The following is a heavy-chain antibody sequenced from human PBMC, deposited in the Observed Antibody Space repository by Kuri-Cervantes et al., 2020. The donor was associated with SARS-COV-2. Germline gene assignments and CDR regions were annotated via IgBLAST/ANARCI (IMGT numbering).Heavy chain of an antibody. D-gene: IGHD3-10*01. J-gene: IGHJ6*02. CDR1: GGTFISYA. CDR2: IIPIFGTA. V-gene: IGHV1-69*13. CDR3: ERPNYYDSGSYNYGMDV. Sequence: SVKVSCKASGGTFISYAISWVRQAPGQGLEWMGGIIPIFGTANYAQKFQGRGTITADESTSTAYMELSSLSSEDTAVYYCERPNYYDSGSYNYGMDVWGQGTTVTVSS.